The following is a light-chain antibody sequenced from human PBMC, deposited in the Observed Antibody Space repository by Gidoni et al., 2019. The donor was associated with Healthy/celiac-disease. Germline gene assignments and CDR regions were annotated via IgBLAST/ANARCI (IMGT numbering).Light chain of an antibody. CDR2: WAS. CDR1: QSVLYSSNNNNY. J-gene: IGKJ1*01. V-gene: IGKV4-1*01. Sequence: DIVMTQSPDSLAVSLGERATINCKSSQSVLYSSNNNNYLAWYPQKPGQPPKLLIYWASTRESGVPDRFSGSGSGTDFTLTISSLQAEDVAVYYCQQYYSTPQTFGQGTKVEIK. CDR3: QQYYSTPQT.